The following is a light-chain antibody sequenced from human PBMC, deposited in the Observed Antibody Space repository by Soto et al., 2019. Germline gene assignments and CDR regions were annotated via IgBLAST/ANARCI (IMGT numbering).Light chain of an antibody. V-gene: IGKV3-20*01. CDR3: QKYGSSPQT. CDR2: GVS. CDR1: QSVSRY. Sequence: GLTKWSAQRPWSPTKGAKLSGSARQSVSRYLAWYQQKPGQAPRLLIYGVSSRATGIPARFSGGGSGTDFTLTISSLEPEDFAVYYCQKYGSSPQTFGQGTKVDIK. J-gene: IGKJ1*01.